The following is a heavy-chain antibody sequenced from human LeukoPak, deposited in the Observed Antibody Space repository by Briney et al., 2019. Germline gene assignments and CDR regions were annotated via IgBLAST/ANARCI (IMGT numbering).Heavy chain of an antibody. Sequence: PGKSLRLSCAASGFIFSNYGMHWVRQAPGKGLEWVAVVSYDGSNKYYADSVKGRFTISRDNSKNTLSLQMSSLRAEDTAVYYCAKAETMTQRGYFDYWGPGTLVTVSS. CDR2: VSYDGSNK. V-gene: IGHV3-30*18. CDR3: AKAETMTQRGYFDY. J-gene: IGHJ4*02. D-gene: IGHD1-1*01. CDR1: GFIFSNYG.